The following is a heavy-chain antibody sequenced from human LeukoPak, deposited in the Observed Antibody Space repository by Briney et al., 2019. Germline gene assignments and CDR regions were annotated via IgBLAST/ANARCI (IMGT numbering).Heavy chain of an antibody. D-gene: IGHD2-21*02. CDR3: ARGLWSLYYFDY. Sequence: GGSLRLSCAASGFTVSSKYMSWVRQARGKGLEWVSVIYSGGSTYYADSVKGRFTISRDNSKNTLYLQMNSLRAEDTAVYYCARGLWSLYYFDYWGQGTLVTVSS. CDR1: GFTVSSKY. CDR2: IYSGGST. V-gene: IGHV3-53*01. J-gene: IGHJ4*02.